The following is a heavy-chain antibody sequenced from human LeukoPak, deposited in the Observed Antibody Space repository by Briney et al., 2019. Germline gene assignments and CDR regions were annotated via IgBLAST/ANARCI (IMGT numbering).Heavy chain of an antibody. CDR3: ARGVNWIDP. V-gene: IGHV4-39*07. CDR2: IYYSGSI. CDR1: GDSISSSGYY. D-gene: IGHD6-6*01. Sequence: SETLSLTCTVSGDSISSSGYYWGWIRQPPGKGLEWIGTIYYSGSIYYNPSLKSRVTISVDTSKSQFSLELTSVTAADTAVYFCARGVNWIDPWGQGTLVTVSS. J-gene: IGHJ5*02.